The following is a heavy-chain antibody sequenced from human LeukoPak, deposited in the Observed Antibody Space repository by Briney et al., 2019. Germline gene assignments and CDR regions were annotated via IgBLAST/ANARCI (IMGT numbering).Heavy chain of an antibody. J-gene: IGHJ4*02. CDR1: GFTVSSNY. CDR2: IYSGGST. D-gene: IGHD3-9*01. V-gene: IGHV3-66*01. CDR3: VRDRLHYDSLTGYPAD. Sequence: PGGSLRLSCADSGFTVSSNYMRWVRQAPGKGLEWVSVIYSGGSTHYAGSVKGRFTISRDNSKNTLYLQMNSLRAEDTAVYYCVRDRLHYDSLTGYPADWGQGTLVTVSS.